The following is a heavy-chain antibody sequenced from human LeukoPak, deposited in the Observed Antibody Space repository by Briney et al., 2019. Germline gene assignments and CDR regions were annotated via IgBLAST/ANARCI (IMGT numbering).Heavy chain of an antibody. CDR1: GGSISSSRFY. Sequence: SETLSLTCTVSGGSISSSRFYWGWIRQPPGKGLEWIGSIYYSGTTYYNPSLKSRVTISVDTSKNQFSLKLSSVTAADTAVYYCARDYSDSSGYPGYFDYWGQGTLVTVSS. CDR3: ARDYSDSSGYPGYFDY. V-gene: IGHV4-39*02. D-gene: IGHD3-22*01. CDR2: IYYSGTT. J-gene: IGHJ4*02.